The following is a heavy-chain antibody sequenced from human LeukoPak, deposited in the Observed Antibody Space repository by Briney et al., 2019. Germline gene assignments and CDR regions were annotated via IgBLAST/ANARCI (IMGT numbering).Heavy chain of an antibody. CDR3: AKNGLRGGTDFYYFDS. Sequence: GGSLRLSCATSGFTFSTYAMHWVRQAPGKGLAWVAVISSDGSNKYYVDSVKGRFTISRDSSKNTLYLQMNSLRPEDMAVYYCAKNGLRGGTDFYYFDSWGQGTLVTVSP. CDR2: ISSDGSNK. J-gene: IGHJ4*02. V-gene: IGHV3-30*04. CDR1: GFTFSTYA. D-gene: IGHD1-14*01.